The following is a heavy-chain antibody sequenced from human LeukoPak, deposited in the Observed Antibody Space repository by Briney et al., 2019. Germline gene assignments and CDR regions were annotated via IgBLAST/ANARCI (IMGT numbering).Heavy chain of an antibody. CDR2: IIPIFGTA. V-gene: IGHV1-69*13. CDR1: GGTFSSYA. D-gene: IGHD5-18*01. Sequence: ASVKVSCKASGGTFSSYAISWVRQAPGQGLEWMGGIIPIFGTANYAQKFQGRVTITADESTSTAYMELSSLRSEDTAVYYCAGDLWATAMAPFGYWGQGTLVTVSS. CDR3: AGDLWATAMAPFGY. J-gene: IGHJ4*02.